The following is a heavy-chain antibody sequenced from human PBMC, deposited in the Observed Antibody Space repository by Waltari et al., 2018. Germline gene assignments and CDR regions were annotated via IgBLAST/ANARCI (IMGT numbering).Heavy chain of an antibody. CDR1: GYTFTSYA. CDR2: INAGNGNT. D-gene: IGHD3-10*01. J-gene: IGHJ6*02. Sequence: QVQLVQSGAEVKKPGASVKVSCKASGYTFTSYAMHWVRQAPGQRLEWMGWINAGNGNTKYSQKFQGRVTITRDTSASTAYMELSSLGSEDTAVYYWARVRADTGGLWFSRWGGYYYYGMDVWGQGTTVTVSS. V-gene: IGHV1-3*01. CDR3: ARVRADTGGLWFSRWGGYYYYGMDV.